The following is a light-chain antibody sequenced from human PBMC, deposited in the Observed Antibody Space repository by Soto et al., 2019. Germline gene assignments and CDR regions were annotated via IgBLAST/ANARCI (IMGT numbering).Light chain of an antibody. CDR1: SSNVESNY. CDR2: RDT. V-gene: IGLV1-47*01. J-gene: IGLJ2*01. Sequence: QAVVTQPPSASGAPGQRVTISCSGSSSNVESNYVFWYQQLPGMAPKLLIYRDTQRPSGVPDRFSGSKSGASASLAISGPRSEDEADYYCAAWDDGLTGVVFGGGTKLTVL. CDR3: AAWDDGLTGVV.